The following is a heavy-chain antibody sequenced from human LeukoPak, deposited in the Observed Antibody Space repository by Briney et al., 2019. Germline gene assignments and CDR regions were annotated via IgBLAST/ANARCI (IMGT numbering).Heavy chain of an antibody. J-gene: IGHJ4*02. Sequence: SETLSLTCTVSGGSISSYYWSWIRQPPGKGLEWIGYIYYSGSTNYNPSLKSRVTISVDTSKNQFSLKLSSVTAADTAVYYCATMTSGSLDYRGQGTLVTVSS. V-gene: IGHV4-59*12. CDR2: IYYSGST. CDR1: GGSISSYY. D-gene: IGHD1-26*01. CDR3: ATMTSGSLDY.